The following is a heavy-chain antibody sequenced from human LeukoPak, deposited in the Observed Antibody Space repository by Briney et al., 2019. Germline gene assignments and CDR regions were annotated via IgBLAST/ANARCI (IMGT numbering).Heavy chain of an antibody. Sequence: SETLSLTCTVSGGSISSGDYYWSWIRQPPGKGLEWIGYIYYSGSTYYNPSLKSRVTISVDTSKNQFSLKLSSVTAADTAVYYCARGRRYCSSTSCPIYYYYYYMDVWGKGTTVTVS. CDR3: ARGRRYCSSTSCPIYYYYYYMDV. J-gene: IGHJ6*03. D-gene: IGHD2-2*01. V-gene: IGHV4-30-4*08. CDR1: GGSISSGDYY. CDR2: IYYSGST.